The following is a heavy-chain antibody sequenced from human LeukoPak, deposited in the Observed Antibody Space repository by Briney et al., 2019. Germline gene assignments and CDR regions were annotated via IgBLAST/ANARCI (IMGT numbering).Heavy chain of an antibody. CDR3: AKSAAAAGRTYFDS. CDR1: GFTFSSYA. D-gene: IGHD6-13*01. J-gene: IGHJ4*02. V-gene: IGHV3-23*01. Sequence: PGGSLRLSCAASGFTFSSYAMSWVRQAPGKGLEWVSDVSGSGGSTYYADSVKGRFTISRDNSKNTLYLQMNGLRAEDTAVYYCAKSAAAAGRTYFDSWGQGTLVTVSS. CDR2: VSGSGGST.